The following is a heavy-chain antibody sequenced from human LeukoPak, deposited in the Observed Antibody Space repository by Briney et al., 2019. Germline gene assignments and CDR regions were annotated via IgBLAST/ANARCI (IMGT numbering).Heavy chain of an antibody. Sequence: SETLSLTCTVSGGSISSSSYYWGWIRQPPGKGLEWIGSIYYSGSTYYNPSLKSRVTISVDTSENQFSLKLSSVTAADTAVYYCARGIITMVRGVISGPRWPYYFDYWGQGTLVTVSS. CDR1: GGSISSSSYY. CDR2: IYYSGST. V-gene: IGHV4-39*07. D-gene: IGHD3-10*01. J-gene: IGHJ4*02. CDR3: ARGIITMVRGVISGPRWPYYFDY.